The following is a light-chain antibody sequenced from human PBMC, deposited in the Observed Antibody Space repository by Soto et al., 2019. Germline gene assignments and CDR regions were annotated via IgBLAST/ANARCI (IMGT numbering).Light chain of an antibody. V-gene: IGKV1D-12*01. CDR1: QGISNW. CDR3: QQGNSFPFT. Sequence: DIQMTQSPSSVSASVGDRVSIICRASQGISNWLAWYQQKPGRAPKLLIYAASSLQSGVSSIFSGCGSGTDFTLTISSLQPEDFATYYCQQGNSFPFTFGPGTKVDIK. CDR2: AAS. J-gene: IGKJ3*01.